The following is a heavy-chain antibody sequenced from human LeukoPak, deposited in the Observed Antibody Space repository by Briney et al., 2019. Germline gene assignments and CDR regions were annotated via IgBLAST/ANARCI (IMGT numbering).Heavy chain of an antibody. D-gene: IGHD1-26*01. V-gene: IGHV3-21*06. J-gene: IGHJ6*02. CDR2: ISSSSTYI. CDR1: GFPFSDYY. Sequence: GGSLRLSCAASGFPFSDYYMNWVRQAPGKGLEWVSAISSSSTYIYYADSVKGRFTISRDNAENSLYLQMNGLRVEDTAVYFCARALYTGSCFYGMDVWGPGTTVTVSS. CDR3: ARALYTGSCFYGMDV.